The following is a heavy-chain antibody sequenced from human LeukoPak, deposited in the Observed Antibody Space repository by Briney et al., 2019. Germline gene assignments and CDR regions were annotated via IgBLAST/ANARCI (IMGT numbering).Heavy chain of an antibody. V-gene: IGHV3-23*01. CDR1: GFTFSSYA. CDR2: MSASDGTT. D-gene: IGHD6-19*01. J-gene: IGHJ4*02. Sequence: GGSLRLSCAASGFTFSSYAMSWVRQAPGKGLEWVSSMSASDGTTYYADSVKGRFTISRDNSKNTLYLQMNSLRADDTAVYYCANDWQWLVLRGQGTLVTVSS. CDR3: ANDWQWLVL.